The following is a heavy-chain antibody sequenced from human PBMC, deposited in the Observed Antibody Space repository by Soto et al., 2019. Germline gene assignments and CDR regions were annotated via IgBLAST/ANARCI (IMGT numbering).Heavy chain of an antibody. Sequence: QVRLLESGPEMVKHSVTLSLTCTVSGDSIRSDDSFWGWIRRPPGQGLEWVGTISHKGNTFYNPPLQTLLTTSVAASETTFSLRRTSEPAADAVIYSCARQVRGPTPPYGLLSPVTAWGQGTQVTVSS. J-gene: IGHJ4*02. V-gene: IGHV4-39*01. CDR3: ARQVRGPTPPYGLLSPVTA. CDR1: GDSIRSDDSF. CDR2: ISHKGNT. D-gene: IGHD3-10*01.